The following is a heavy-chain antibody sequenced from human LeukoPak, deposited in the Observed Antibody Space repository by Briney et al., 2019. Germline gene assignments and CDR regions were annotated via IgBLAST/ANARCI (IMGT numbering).Heavy chain of an antibody. CDR1: GFTFSSYG. J-gene: IGHJ6*03. D-gene: IGHD3-10*01. CDR3: AKGSTLWFGELFPDYYYYYMDV. CDR2: ISGSGGST. V-gene: IGHV3-23*01. Sequence: PGGSLRLSCAASGFTFSSYGMSWVRQAPGKGLEWVSAISGSGGSTYYADSVKGRFTISRDNSKNTLYLQMNSLRAEDTAVYYCAKGSTLWFGELFPDYYYYYMDVWGKGTTVTISS.